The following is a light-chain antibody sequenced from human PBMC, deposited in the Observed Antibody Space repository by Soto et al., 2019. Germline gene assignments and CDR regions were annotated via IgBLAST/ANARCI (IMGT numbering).Light chain of an antibody. J-gene: IGLJ1*01. V-gene: IGLV2-14*03. CDR3: SSYTTSNTRQIV. CDR1: SSDVGGYNY. Sequence: QSALTQPASVSGSLGQSINISCTGTSSDVGGYNYVSWYQHHPGKAPKLIIYDVSNRPSGVSNPFSGSKSGNTASLTISGLQPEDEDDYYCSSYTTSNTRQIVFGTGTKLTVL. CDR2: DVS.